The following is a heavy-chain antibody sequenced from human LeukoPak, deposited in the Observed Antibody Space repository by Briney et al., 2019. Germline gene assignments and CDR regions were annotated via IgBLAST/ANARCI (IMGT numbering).Heavy chain of an antibody. Sequence: SETLSLTCTVSGGSISNYCWSWIRQPPGKGLEWIGYMYYSGSTNYNPSLKSRVTISVDTSKNQFSLRLSSVTAADTAVYYCARHRLSRIRFPLFWFDYWGQGTLGTVSS. CDR1: GGSISNYC. CDR2: MYYSGST. D-gene: IGHD3-3*01. CDR3: ARHRLSRIRFPLFWFDY. J-gene: IGHJ4*02. V-gene: IGHV4-59*08.